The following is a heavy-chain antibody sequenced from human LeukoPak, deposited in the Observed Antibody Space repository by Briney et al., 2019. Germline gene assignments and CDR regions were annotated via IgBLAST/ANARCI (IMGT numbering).Heavy chain of an antibody. Sequence: SETLSLTCTVSGGSISSYYWSWIRQPPGKGLEWIGYIYYSGSTNYNPSLKSRVTISVDTSKNQFSLKLSSMTAADTAVYYCARSVSEREDTAMVWVFFGYWGQGTLVTVSS. CDR1: GGSISSYY. CDR2: IYYSGST. V-gene: IGHV4-59*01. J-gene: IGHJ4*02. D-gene: IGHD5-18*01. CDR3: ARSVSEREDTAMVWVFFGY.